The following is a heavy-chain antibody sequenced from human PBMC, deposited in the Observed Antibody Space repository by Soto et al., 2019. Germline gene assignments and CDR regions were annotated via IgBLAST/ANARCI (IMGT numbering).Heavy chain of an antibody. J-gene: IGHJ4*02. V-gene: IGHV3-30-3*01. Sequence: QVQLVESGGGVVQPGRSLRLSCAASGFTFSSYAMHWVRQAPGKGLVWVAVISYDGSNKYYADSVKGRFTISRDNSTNPLDLQMNSLRAEDTAVYYCARSLCGSRCYSDYWGQGTLVTVSS. CDR2: ISYDGSNK. CDR3: ARSLCGSRCYSDY. D-gene: IGHD1-26*01. CDR1: GFTFSSYA.